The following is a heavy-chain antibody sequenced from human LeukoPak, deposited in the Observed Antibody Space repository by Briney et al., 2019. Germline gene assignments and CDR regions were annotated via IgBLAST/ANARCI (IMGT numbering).Heavy chain of an antibody. CDR1: GGTFSSYA. J-gene: IGHJ4*02. D-gene: IGHD6-13*01. Sequence: ASVKVSCKASGGTFSSYAISWVRQAPGQGLEWMGWINPNNGGTSYAQKFQGRVTMTRDTSITTAYMELPTLTSDDTAVYYCARGSSSPVPNFDYWGQGTLVTVSS. CDR3: ARGSSSPVPNFDY. V-gene: IGHV1-2*02. CDR2: INPNNGGT.